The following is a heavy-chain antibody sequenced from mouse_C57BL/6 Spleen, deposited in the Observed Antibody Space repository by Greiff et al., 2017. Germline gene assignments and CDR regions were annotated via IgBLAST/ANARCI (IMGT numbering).Heavy chain of an antibody. J-gene: IGHJ3*01. CDR1: GYSFTGYY. CDR2: INPSTGGA. V-gene: IGHV1-43*01. CDR3: AREEFAY. Sequence: VQLQQSGPELVKPGASVKISCKASGYSFTGYYMHWVKQSPEKGLEWIGEINPSTGGASYNQKFKSKATLTVDKSSSTAYMQLKSLTSEDSAVYYCAREEFAYWGQGTLVTVSA.